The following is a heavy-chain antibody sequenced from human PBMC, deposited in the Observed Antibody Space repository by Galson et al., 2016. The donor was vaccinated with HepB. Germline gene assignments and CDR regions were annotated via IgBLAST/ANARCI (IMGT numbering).Heavy chain of an antibody. CDR3: ARENGARGSAFDI. CDR2: INDSGST. V-gene: IGHV4-34*01. D-gene: IGHD1-26*01. Sequence: EPLSLTCAVYGGSFSGHYWTWIRQPPGKGLEWIGEINDSGSTNYNPSLKSRVTISVDTSKNQFSLNLSSVTAADTAVYYCARENGARGSAFDIGGQGTMVTGSS. CDR1: GGSFSGHY. J-gene: IGHJ3*02.